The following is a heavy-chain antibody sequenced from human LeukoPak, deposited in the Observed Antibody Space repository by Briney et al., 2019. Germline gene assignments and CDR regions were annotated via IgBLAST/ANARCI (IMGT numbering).Heavy chain of an antibody. Sequence: ASVKVSCKASGYTFTSYGISWVRQAPGQGLEWMGWFSAYNGNINYAQKLQGRVTMTTDTSTSTAYMELRSLRSDDTAVYYCARAIVGATVYGDVWGKGTTVTVSS. CDR1: GYTFTSYG. D-gene: IGHD1-26*01. CDR2: FSAYNGNI. CDR3: ARAIVGATVYGDV. J-gene: IGHJ6*04. V-gene: IGHV1-18*01.